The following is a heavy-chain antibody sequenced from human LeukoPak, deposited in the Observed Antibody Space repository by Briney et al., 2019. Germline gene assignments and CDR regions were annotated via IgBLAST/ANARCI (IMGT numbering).Heavy chain of an antibody. Sequence: SETLSLTCTVSGYSISSGYYWGWIRQPLGKGLEWIGSIYHSGSTYYNPSLKSRVTISVDTSKNQFSLKLSSVTAADTAVYYCARASYSYDINGWVPFDYWGQGTLVTVSS. J-gene: IGHJ4*02. V-gene: IGHV4-38-2*02. D-gene: IGHD3-22*01. CDR2: IYHSGST. CDR3: ARASYSYDINGWVPFDY. CDR1: GYSISSGYY.